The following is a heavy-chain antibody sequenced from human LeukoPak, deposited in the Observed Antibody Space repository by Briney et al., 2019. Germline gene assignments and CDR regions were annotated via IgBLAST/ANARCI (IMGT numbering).Heavy chain of an antibody. Sequence: SQTLSLTCAIFGDSVSSNSGAWNWIRQSPSRGLEWLGRAYYRSQWYNDYTFSVKGRIAINADTSKNHFSLQLNSVTPEDTAVYYCAREEAGTYGFQYWGQGTLVTVSS. CDR2: AYYRSQWYN. D-gene: IGHD3-10*01. CDR3: AREEAGTYGFQY. V-gene: IGHV6-1*01. J-gene: IGHJ4*02. CDR1: GDSVSSNSGA.